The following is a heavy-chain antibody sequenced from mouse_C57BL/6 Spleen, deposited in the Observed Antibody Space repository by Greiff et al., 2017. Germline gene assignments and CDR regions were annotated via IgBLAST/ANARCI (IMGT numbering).Heavy chain of an antibody. CDR3: AIISYGNYGYSIDY. CDR2: IYPGSGSN. J-gene: IGHJ4*01. Sequence: VQLQESGAELVKPGASVKMSCKASGYTFTSYWITWVKQRPGQGLEWIGDIYPGSGSNNSNEKFKSKATLTVDTSSSTAYMQLSSLTSEYSAVYYCAIISYGNYGYSIDYWGQGTLVTVSS. D-gene: IGHD2-1*01. V-gene: IGHV1-55*01. CDR1: GYTFTSYW.